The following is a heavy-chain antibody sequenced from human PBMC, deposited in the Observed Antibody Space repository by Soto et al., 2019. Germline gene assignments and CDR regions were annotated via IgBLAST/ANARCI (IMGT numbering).Heavy chain of an antibody. D-gene: IGHD3-22*01. CDR1: GGTFSSYA. CDR3: ARGGTAYYYDSSGYYYCNY. J-gene: IGHJ4*02. Sequence: EASVKVSCKASGGTFSSYAISWVRQAPGQGLEWMGGIIPIFGTANYAQKFQGRVTITADKSTSTAYMELSSLRSEDTAVYYCARGGTAYYYDSSGYYYCNYWGQGTLVTVSS. CDR2: IIPIFGTA. V-gene: IGHV1-69*06.